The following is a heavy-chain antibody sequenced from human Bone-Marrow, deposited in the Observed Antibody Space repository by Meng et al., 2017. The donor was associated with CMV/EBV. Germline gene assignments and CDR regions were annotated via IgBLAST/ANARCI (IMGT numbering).Heavy chain of an antibody. D-gene: IGHD3-10*01. CDR2: ISWNSGSI. V-gene: IGHV3-9*01. CDR3: ARGGRFGEIN. Sequence: GGSLRLSCAASGFTFDDYAMHWVRQAPGKGLEWVSGISWNSGSIGYADSVKGRFTISRDNAKNSLYLQMNSLRAEDTAVYYCARGGRFGEINWGQGTLVTISS. J-gene: IGHJ4*02. CDR1: GFTFDDYA.